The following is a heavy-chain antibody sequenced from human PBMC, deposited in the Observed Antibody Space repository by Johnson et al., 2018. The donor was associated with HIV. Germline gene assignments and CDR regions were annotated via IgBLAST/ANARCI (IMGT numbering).Heavy chain of an antibody. CDR1: GFTFNSYW. CDR3: AKAYCPGCDAFEI. CDR2: IKQDGSEK. V-gene: IGHV3-7*01. D-gene: IGHD2-21*01. J-gene: IGHJ3*02. Sequence: MQLVESGGGLVQPGGSLRLSCVVSGFTFNSYWMSWVRQAPGKGLEWVANIKQDGSEKYYVDSVKGRFTISRDNAKNSLYLQMNSLRTEDTGVYYCAKAYCPGCDAFEIWGQGTVVTVSS.